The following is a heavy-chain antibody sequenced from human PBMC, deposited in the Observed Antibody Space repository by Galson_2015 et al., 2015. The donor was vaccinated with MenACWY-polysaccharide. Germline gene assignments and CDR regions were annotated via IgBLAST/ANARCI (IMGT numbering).Heavy chain of an antibody. D-gene: IGHD6-13*01. CDR2: MNPNSGNT. V-gene: IGHV1-8*01. CDR3: ARGSSDSSRIF. J-gene: IGHJ4*02. CDR1: GYTFSSYD. Sequence: SVKVSCKASGYTFSSYDINWVRQATGQRFEWMGWMNPNSGNTGYAQKFQGRVTMTRDTSTRTVYMELSSLRSEDTAMYFCARGSSDSSRIFWGQGTLVTVSS.